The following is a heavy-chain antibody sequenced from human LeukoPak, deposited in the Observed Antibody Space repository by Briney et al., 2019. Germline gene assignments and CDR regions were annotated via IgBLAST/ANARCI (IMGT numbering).Heavy chain of an antibody. V-gene: IGHV4-31*03. CDR3: ARDHGDHDAFDI. Sequence: SETLSLTCTVSGGSISSGGYYWSWIRQHPGKGLEWIGYIYYRGSTYYNPSLKSRVTISVDTSKNQFSLKLSSVTAADTAVYYCARDHGDHDAFDIWGQGTMVTVSS. D-gene: IGHD3-10*01. CDR2: IYYRGST. J-gene: IGHJ3*02. CDR1: GGSISSGGYY.